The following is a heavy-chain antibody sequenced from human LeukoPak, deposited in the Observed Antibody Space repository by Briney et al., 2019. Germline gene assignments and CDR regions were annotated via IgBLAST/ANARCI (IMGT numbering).Heavy chain of an antibody. CDR1: GYTFTGYY. J-gene: IGHJ4*02. D-gene: IGHD5-12*01. CDR2: INPNSGGT. CDR3: AGEPDFGYSGYDG. V-gene: IGHV1-2*02. Sequence: ASVKVSCKASGYTFTGYYMHWVRQAPGQGLEWMGWINPNSGGTNYAQKFQGRVTMTRDTSISTAYMELGRLRSDDTAVYYCAGEPDFGYSGYDGWGQGTLVTVSS.